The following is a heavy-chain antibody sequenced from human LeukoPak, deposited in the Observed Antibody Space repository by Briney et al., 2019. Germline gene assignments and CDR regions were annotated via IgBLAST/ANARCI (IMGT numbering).Heavy chain of an antibody. Sequence: ASVKVSCKASGDTLTSYDINWLRQATGEGLEWMGWMNPNSGHTGYAQKFQGRVTIARNTSISTAYMELSSLRSEDTAVYYCAREGYSSSYYYMDVWGKGTTVTVSS. D-gene: IGHD6-6*01. CDR1: GDTLTSYD. J-gene: IGHJ6*03. CDR2: MNPNSGHT. CDR3: AREGYSSSYYYMDV. V-gene: IGHV1-8*03.